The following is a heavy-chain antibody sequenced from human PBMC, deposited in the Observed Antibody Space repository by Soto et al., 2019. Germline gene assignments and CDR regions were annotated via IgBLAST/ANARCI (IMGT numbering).Heavy chain of an antibody. D-gene: IGHD6-13*01. V-gene: IGHV3-33*01. Sequence: LIRSCAASGFVFGYYGMHWVRQAPGKGLDWLSVIYYDGSQQQYSDSVRGRFTISRDNSKNTLFLEMNNLRSDDTAVYYCAAQAAGGRGFGYWGHGTPVTVSS. CDR3: AAQAAGGRGFGY. J-gene: IGHJ4*01. CDR2: IYYDGSQQ. CDR1: GFVFGYYG.